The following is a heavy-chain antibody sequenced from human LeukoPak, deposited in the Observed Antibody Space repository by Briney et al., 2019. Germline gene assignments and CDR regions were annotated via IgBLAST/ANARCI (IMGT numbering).Heavy chain of an antibody. J-gene: IGHJ6*02. Sequence: GESLKISCKGSGYSFTSYWIGWVRQMPGKGLEWMGIIYPGDSDTRYSPSFQGQVTISADKSISTAYLQWSSLKASDTAMYYCARHLSNWGYGMDVWGQGTTVTVSS. CDR3: ARHLSNWGYGMDV. CDR1: GYSFTSYW. D-gene: IGHD7-27*01. V-gene: IGHV5-51*01. CDR2: IYPGDSDT.